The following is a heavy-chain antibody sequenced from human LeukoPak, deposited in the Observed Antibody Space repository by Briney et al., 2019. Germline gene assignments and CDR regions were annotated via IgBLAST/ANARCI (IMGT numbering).Heavy chain of an antibody. CDR1: GGSISSYY. D-gene: IGHD3-10*01. Sequence: SETLSLTRTVSGGSISSYYWSWIRQPAGKGLEWIGRIYTSGSTNYNPSLKSRVTMSVDTSKNQFSLKLSSVTAADTAVYYCARDRLLWFGELLQYWYFDLWGRGTLVTVSS. CDR2: IYTSGST. V-gene: IGHV4-4*07. J-gene: IGHJ2*01. CDR3: ARDRLLWFGELLQYWYFDL.